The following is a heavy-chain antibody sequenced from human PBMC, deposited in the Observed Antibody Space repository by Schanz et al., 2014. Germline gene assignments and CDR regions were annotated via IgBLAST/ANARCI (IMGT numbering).Heavy chain of an antibody. D-gene: IGHD3-22*01. V-gene: IGHV3-23*01. CDR2: ITTGGNT. CDR3: ARGREVVAKIFDV. J-gene: IGHJ3*01. CDR1: GFTFSTYA. Sequence: VQLLQSGGALVQPGGSLRLSCSASGFTFSTYAMSWARQTPGKGLEWVSSITTGGNTYYRDSVKGRFTISRDNPKNTLYLQMNSLRAEDTGVYYCARGREVVAKIFDVWGQGTMVTVSS.